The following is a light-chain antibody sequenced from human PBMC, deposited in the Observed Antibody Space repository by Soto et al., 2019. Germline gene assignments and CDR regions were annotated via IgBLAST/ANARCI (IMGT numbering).Light chain of an antibody. V-gene: IGLV2-14*01. CDR1: ISDVGGYNY. CDR3: SSYRSGGTFV. J-gene: IGLJ1*01. Sequence: QSSLTQPSSLSGSPGQSIAISCTGTISDVGGYNYVSWHQQHPGKAPKVLISVVSNRPSGVSNRFSGSKSGNTASLTISGLQAEDEADYYCSSYRSGGTFVFGSGTKV. CDR2: VVS.